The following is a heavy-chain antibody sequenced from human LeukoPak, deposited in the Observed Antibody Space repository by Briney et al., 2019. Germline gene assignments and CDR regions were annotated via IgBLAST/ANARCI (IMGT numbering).Heavy chain of an antibody. D-gene: IGHD6-19*01. J-gene: IGHJ3*02. V-gene: IGHV6-1*01. CDR1: GDSVSSDSAS. CDR3: VREGIAVAGTNAFDI. Sequence: SQTLSLTCAISGDSVSSDSASWNWIRQSPSRGLEWLGRTYYRSKWYNDYAVSVKTRMTINPDTSKNQFSLQLNSVTPEDTAVYYCVREGIAVAGTNAFDIWGQGTMVTVSS. CDR2: TYYRSKWYN.